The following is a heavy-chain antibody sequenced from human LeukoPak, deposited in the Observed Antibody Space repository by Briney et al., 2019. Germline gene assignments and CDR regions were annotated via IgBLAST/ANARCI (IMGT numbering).Heavy chain of an antibody. V-gene: IGHV3-33*01. CDR3: ARPNDYDSSGYYYYGMDV. CDR1: GIALSASG. Sequence: GMSLRLSCEASGIALSASGMHWVRQAPGKGLEWVAMIWSDGRSEYYVDSVKGRFIISRDNSKNTLYLQMNSLRAEDTAVYYCARPNDYDSSGYYYYGMDVWGQGTTVTVSS. J-gene: IGHJ6*02. CDR2: IWSDGRSE. D-gene: IGHD3-22*01.